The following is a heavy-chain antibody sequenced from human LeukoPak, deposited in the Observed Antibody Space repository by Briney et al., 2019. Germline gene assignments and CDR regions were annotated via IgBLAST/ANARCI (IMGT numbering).Heavy chain of an antibody. J-gene: IGHJ6*03. CDR2: IYYSGST. V-gene: IGHV4-59*01. D-gene: IGHD2-2*01. CDR1: GGSISSYY. CDR3: ARVGYCSSTSCYHYYMDV. Sequence: SETLSLTCTVSGGSISSYYWSWIRQPPGKGLEWIGYIYYSGSTNYNPSLKSRVTISVDTSKNQFSLKLSSATAADTAVYYCARVGYCSSTSCYHYYMDVWGKGTTVTVSS.